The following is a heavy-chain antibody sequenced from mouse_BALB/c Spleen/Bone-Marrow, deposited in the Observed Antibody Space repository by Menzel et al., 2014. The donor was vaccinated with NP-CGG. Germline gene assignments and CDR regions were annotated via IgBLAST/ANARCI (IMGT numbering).Heavy chain of an antibody. J-gene: IGHJ1*01. V-gene: IGHV2-9*02. CDR2: IWAGGST. CDR1: GFSLTSYG. Sequence: VKVVESGPGLVAPSQSLSITCTVSGFSLTSYGVHWVRQPPGKGLEWLGVIWAGGSTNYNSALMSRLSISKDNSKSQVFLKMNSLQTDDTAMYYCARGGGNWYFDVWGAGTTVTVSS. CDR3: ARGGGNWYFDV.